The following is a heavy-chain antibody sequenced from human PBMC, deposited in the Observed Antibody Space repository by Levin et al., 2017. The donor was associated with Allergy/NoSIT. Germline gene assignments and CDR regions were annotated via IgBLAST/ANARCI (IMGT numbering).Heavy chain of an antibody. V-gene: IGHV3-30-3*01. J-gene: IGHJ4*02. CDR1: GFTFSSYA. CDR2: ISYDGSNK. Sequence: LGESLKISCAASGFTFSSYAMHWVRQAPGKGLEWVAVISYDGSNKYYADSVKGRFTISRDNSKNTLYLQMNSLRAEDTAVYYCARGGSYAEFDYWGQGTLVTVSS. D-gene: IGHD5-18*01. CDR3: ARGGSYAEFDY.